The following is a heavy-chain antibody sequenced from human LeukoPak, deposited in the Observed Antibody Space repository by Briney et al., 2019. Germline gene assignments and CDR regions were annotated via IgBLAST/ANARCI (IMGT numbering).Heavy chain of an antibody. V-gene: IGHV4-59*01. J-gene: IGHJ6*03. CDR2: IYYSGST. CDR1: GGSINNYY. Sequence: PSETLSLTCTVSGGSINNYYWSWIRQPPGKGLEWIGYIYYSGSTNYNPSLKSRVTIPVDTSKNQFSLKLRSVTAADTAVYYCARAYFGGSYYESYYYYMDVWGKGTTVTISS. D-gene: IGHD1-26*01. CDR3: ARAYFGGSYYESYYYYMDV.